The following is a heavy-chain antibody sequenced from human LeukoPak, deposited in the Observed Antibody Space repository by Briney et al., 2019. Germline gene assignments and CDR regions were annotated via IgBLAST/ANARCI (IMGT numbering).Heavy chain of an antibody. CDR1: GFTFDDYA. CDR3: ARGSVQLWLRDTYYYMDV. Sequence: RPGESLGLSCAASGFTFDDYAMNWVRQVPGRGLEWVSGINWNGRITEYADSVKDRFTISRQNTKNSLYLYMNNLGGEDTALYFCARGSVQLWLRDTYYYMDVWGKGTTVTVSS. J-gene: IGHJ6*03. D-gene: IGHD5-18*01. V-gene: IGHV3-20*04. CDR2: INWNGRIT.